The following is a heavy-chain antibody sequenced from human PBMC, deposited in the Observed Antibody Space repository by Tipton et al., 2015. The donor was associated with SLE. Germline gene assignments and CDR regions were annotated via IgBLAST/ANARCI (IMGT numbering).Heavy chain of an antibody. CDR1: GFTFSGSA. CDR3: TRPHYDDYGDY. J-gene: IGHJ4*02. Sequence: SLRLSCAASGFTFSGSAMHWVRQASGKGLERVGRIRSKANSYATAYAASVKGRFTISRDDSKNTAYLQMNSLKTEDTAVYCCTRPHYDDYGDYWGQGTLVTVSS. D-gene: IGHD4-17*01. CDR2: IRSKANSYAT. V-gene: IGHV3-73*01.